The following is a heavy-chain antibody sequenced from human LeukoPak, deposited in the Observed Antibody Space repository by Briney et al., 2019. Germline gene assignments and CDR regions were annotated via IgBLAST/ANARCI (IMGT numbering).Heavy chain of an antibody. CDR1: GGTFSSYA. Sequence: SVSVSCMASGGTFSSYAISWVRQAPGQGVEWMGGIIPIFGTANYAQTFQGRVTITADESTSTAYMELSSLRSEDTAVYYCARGGTNFDYWGQGTLVTVSS. D-gene: IGHD3-16*01. CDR3: ARGGTNFDY. V-gene: IGHV1-69*13. CDR2: IIPIFGTA. J-gene: IGHJ4*02.